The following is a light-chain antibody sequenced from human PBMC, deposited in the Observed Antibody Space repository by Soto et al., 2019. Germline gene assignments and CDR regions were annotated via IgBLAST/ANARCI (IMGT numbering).Light chain of an antibody. Sequence: EILLTQSPATLSSSPGERAPLSCWASQSVSNYLAWYQQKPGKAPRLLIYDASNRATGIPARLSGSGFGTDLTITISSIETEDFELYYCQHRTNWTPTFGQGTRLEIK. J-gene: IGKJ5*01. V-gene: IGKV3-11*01. CDR2: DAS. CDR1: QSVSNY. CDR3: QHRTNWTPT.